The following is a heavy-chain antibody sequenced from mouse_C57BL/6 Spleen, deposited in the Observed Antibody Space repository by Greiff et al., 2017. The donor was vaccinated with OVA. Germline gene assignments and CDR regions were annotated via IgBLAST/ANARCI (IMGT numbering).Heavy chain of an antibody. Sequence: EVQLQQSGPELVKPGASVKISCKASGYSFTGYYMNWVKQSPEKSLEWIGEINPSTGGTTYNQKFKAKATLTVDKSSSTAYMQLKSLTSEDSAVYYCARSITTVASFDYWGQGTTLTVSS. D-gene: IGHD1-1*01. CDR3: ARSITTVASFDY. J-gene: IGHJ2*01. CDR1: GYSFTGYY. V-gene: IGHV1-42*01. CDR2: INPSTGGT.